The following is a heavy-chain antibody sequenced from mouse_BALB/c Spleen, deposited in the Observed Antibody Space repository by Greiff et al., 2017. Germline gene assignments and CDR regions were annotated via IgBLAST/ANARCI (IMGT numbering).Heavy chain of an antibody. CDR2: IYPGSGST. CDR1: GYTFTDYV. Sequence: QVQLKQSGPELVKPGASVKMSCKASGYTFTDYVISWVKQRTGQGLEWIGEIYPGSGSTYYNEKFKGKATLTADKSSNTAYMQLSSLTSEDSAVYFCASHYYGLAGFAYWGQGTLVTVSA. V-gene: IGHV1-77*01. CDR3: ASHYYGLAGFAY. D-gene: IGHD1-2*01. J-gene: IGHJ3*01.